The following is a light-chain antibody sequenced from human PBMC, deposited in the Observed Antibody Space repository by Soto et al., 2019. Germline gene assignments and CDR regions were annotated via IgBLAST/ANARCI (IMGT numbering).Light chain of an antibody. V-gene: IGKV3-20*01. CDR1: QSVSSSY. J-gene: IGKJ2*01. CDR3: QQYGSSPPWVG. CDR2: GAS. Sequence: EIVLTQSPGTLSLSPGERATLSCRASQSVSSSYLAWYQQKPGQAPRLLSYGASSRATGIPDRFSGSGSGTDFTLTISRLEPEDFAVYYCQQYGSSPPWVGFGQGTKLEIK.